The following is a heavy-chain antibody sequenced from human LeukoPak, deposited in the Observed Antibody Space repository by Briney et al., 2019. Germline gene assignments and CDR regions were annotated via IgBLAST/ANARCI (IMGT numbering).Heavy chain of an antibody. D-gene: IGHD2-15*01. V-gene: IGHV3-43*02. CDR1: GFTFDDYA. CDR2: ISGDGGST. Sequence: GGSLRLSYAASGFTFDDYALHWVRQAPGKGLEWVSLISGDGGSTYYADSVKGRFTISRDNSKNSLYLQMNGLRAEDTAVYYCAIALGYCSGGSCYDGYWGQGTLVTVSS. J-gene: IGHJ4*02. CDR3: AIALGYCSGGSCYDGY.